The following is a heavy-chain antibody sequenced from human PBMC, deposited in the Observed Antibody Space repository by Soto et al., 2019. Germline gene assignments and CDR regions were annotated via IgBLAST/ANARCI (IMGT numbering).Heavy chain of an antibody. J-gene: IGHJ4*02. CDR2: ISGSGGST. CDR3: AGFWSGYYRPNFDY. CDR1: GFTFSSYA. V-gene: IGHV3-23*01. D-gene: IGHD3-3*01. Sequence: GGSLRLSCAASGFTFSSYAMSWVRQAPGKGLEWVSAISGSGGSTYYADSVKGRFTISRDNSKNTLYLQMNSLRAEDTAVYYCAGFWSGYYRPNFDYWGQGALVTVS.